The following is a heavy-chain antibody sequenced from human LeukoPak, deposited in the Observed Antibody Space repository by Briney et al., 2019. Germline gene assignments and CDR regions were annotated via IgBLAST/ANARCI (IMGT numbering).Heavy chain of an antibody. D-gene: IGHD3-3*01. J-gene: IGHJ5*02. CDR3: ARDISTLLRLFDNWFDP. CDR2: IYYSGST. Sequence: SETLSLTCTVSGGSISSYYWSWIRQPPGKGLEWIGYIYYSGSTNYNPSLKSRVTISVDTSKNQFSLKLSSVTAADTAVYYCARDISTLLRLFDNWFDPWGQGTLVTVSS. V-gene: IGHV4-59*01. CDR1: GGSISSYY.